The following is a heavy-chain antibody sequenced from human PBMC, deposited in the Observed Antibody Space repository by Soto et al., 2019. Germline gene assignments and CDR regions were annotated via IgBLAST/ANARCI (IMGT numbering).Heavy chain of an antibody. D-gene: IGHD5-18*01. CDR3: ARGPIGDAAMVTNYFDY. Sequence: QVQLVESGGGVVQPGRSLRLSCAASGFTFSNYAIHWVRQAPGKGLEWVAVLSYDGNNIHYADSVKGRFTVSRDNSKNTLFRQMNSLRAEDTALYYCARGPIGDAAMVTNYFDYWGQGTLVTVS. J-gene: IGHJ4*02. V-gene: IGHV3-30-3*01. CDR2: LSYDGNNI. CDR1: GFTFSNYA.